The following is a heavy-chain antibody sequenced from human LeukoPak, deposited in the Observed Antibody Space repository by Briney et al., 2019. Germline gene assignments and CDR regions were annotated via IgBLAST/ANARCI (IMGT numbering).Heavy chain of an antibody. CDR3: ARDPPYCSSTSCHSQAYYYGMDV. CDR2: ISYDGSNK. V-gene: IGHV3-30*04. Sequence: GRSLRLSCAASGFTFSSYAMHWVRQAPGKGLEWVAVISYDGSNKYYADSVKGRFTISRDNSKNTLYPQMNSLRAEDTAVYYCARDPPYCSSTSCHSQAYYYGMDVWGKGTTVTVSS. CDR1: GFTFSSYA. D-gene: IGHD2-2*01. J-gene: IGHJ6*04.